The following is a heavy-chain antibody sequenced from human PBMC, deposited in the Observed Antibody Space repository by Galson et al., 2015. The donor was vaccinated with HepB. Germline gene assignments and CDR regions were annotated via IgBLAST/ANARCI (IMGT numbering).Heavy chain of an antibody. CDR1: GFPFSSYG. Sequence: SLRLSCAASGFPFSSYGMHWVRQAPGQGLEWVAVISYDGSNKYSAHSVKCRFTIPRDNSKNTLYLQMNSLRGEDTAVYYCSKEDGYSSSWYEPRRWFDPWGQGTMVTVSS. J-gene: IGHJ5*02. CDR2: ISYDGSNK. CDR3: SKEDGYSSSWYEPRRWFDP. V-gene: IGHV3-30*18. D-gene: IGHD6-13*01.